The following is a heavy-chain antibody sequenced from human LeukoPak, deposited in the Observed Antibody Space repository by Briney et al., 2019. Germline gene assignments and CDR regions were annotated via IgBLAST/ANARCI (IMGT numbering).Heavy chain of an antibody. CDR2: ISAYNGNT. CDR3: ARDFMVRGATDY. V-gene: IGHV1-18*01. CDR1: GYTFTRYA. Sequence: ASVKVSCKASGYTFTRYAMHWVRQAPGQGLEWMGWISAYNGNTNYAQKLQGRVTMTTDTSTSTAYMELRSLRSDDTAVYYCARDFMVRGATDYWGQGTLVTVSS. D-gene: IGHD3-10*01. J-gene: IGHJ4*02.